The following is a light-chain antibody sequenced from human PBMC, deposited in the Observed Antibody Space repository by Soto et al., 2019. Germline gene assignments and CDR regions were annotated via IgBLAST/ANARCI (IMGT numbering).Light chain of an antibody. V-gene: IGKV3-20*01. CDR3: QQYAESPLT. CDR1: QSIGKSY. CDR2: GAS. Sequence: PGESATLSCRASQSIGKSYLAWFQHKPGQAPRLLIYGASTRATGIPDRFRGSGSGTDFTLTVSRLESEDFAVYYCQQYAESPLTFGGGTKLEIK. J-gene: IGKJ4*01.